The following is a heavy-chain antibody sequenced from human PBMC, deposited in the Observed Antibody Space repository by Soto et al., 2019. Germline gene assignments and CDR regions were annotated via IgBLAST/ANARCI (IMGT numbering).Heavy chain of an antibody. V-gene: IGHV3-23*01. J-gene: IGHJ6*02. CDR3: ARIRGYWYGLDV. Sequence: EVQLLESGGGLVQPGGSLRLSCEASGFPLSTYGMSWVRQAPGKGLEWVSSITGTGGDTYYADSVNGRFTSSRDNSNNMLYLQMNSLRVEDTAVYYCARIRGYWYGLDVWGQGTTITVSS. CDR2: ITGTGGDT. CDR1: GFPLSTYG.